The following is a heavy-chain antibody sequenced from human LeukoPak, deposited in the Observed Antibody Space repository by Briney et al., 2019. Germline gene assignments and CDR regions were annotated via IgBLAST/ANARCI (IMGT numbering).Heavy chain of an antibody. D-gene: IGHD3-3*01. V-gene: IGHV3-23*01. CDR3: ARGRGLGVVSPYFDY. CDR1: GFTFTNYA. CDR2: LTGDGGT. J-gene: IGHJ4*02. Sequence: GGSLRLSCAASGFTFTNYAMSWVRQAPGKGLEWVSVLTGDGGTYYADSVKGRFTNSRDDSKNTLFLQMNSLRAEDTAVYFCARGRGLGVVSPYFDYWGQGTLVTVSS.